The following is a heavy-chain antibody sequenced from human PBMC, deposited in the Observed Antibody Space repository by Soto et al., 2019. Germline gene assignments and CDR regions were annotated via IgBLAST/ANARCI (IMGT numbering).Heavy chain of an antibody. D-gene: IGHD2-15*01. V-gene: IGHV4-30-4*01. CDR2: IYHSGST. CDR3: ARIVCGGGSCNLDY. CDR1: GGSISSGDYY. Sequence: QVQLQESGPGLVKPSQTLSLTCTVSGGSISSGDYYWGWIRQPPGKGLESIGYIYHSGSTYYNPSPGSRITTSVATSRNQFSLRLGSVTAADTAVYYCARIVCGGGSCNLDYWGQGTLVTVSS. J-gene: IGHJ4*02.